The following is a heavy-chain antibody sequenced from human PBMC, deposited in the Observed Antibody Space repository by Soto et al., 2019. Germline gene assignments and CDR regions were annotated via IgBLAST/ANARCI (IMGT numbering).Heavy chain of an antibody. CDR1: GFTFSTYC. CDR3: KRGGCNIETYDCFDH. Sequence: EVQLVESGGGLVRPGGSLRLSCAASGFTFSTYCMSWVRQAPGKGLEWVANITQDGSEKYFVDSVKGRFTISRDNAENSLYLQMNSLRAEDTAVYYCKRGGCNIETYDCFDHWGQGTLVSVSS. D-gene: IGHD2-15*01. J-gene: IGHJ4*02. CDR2: ITQDGSEK. V-gene: IGHV3-7*01.